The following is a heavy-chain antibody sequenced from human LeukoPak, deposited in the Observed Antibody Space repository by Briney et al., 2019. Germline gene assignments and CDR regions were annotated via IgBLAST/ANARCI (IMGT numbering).Heavy chain of an antibody. J-gene: IGHJ4*02. CDR1: GYTFTGYY. D-gene: IGHD3-9*01. CDR3: ARSPHILTGENFDF. V-gene: IGHV1-2*02. CDR2: INPNSGGT. Sequence: ASVKVSCKASGYTFTGYYMHWVRQAPGQGLEWMGWINPNSGGTNYAQKFQDRVSMTRDTSISTAYMQLSRLRSDDTAVYYCARSPHILTGENFDFWGQGTLLIVSS.